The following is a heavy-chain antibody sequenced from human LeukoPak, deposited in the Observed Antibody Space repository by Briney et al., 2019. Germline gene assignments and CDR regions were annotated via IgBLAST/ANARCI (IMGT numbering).Heavy chain of an antibody. CDR2: IYYSGST. D-gene: IGHD5-12*01. J-gene: IGHJ4*02. Sequence: SETLSLTCTVSGGSISSYYRSWIRQPPGKGLEWIGYIYYSGSTNYNPSLKSRVTISVDTSKNQFSLKLSSVTAADTAVYYCASVRVVSGYDAPLDYWGQGTLVTVSS. CDR3: ASVRVVSGYDAPLDY. V-gene: IGHV4-59*01. CDR1: GGSISSYY.